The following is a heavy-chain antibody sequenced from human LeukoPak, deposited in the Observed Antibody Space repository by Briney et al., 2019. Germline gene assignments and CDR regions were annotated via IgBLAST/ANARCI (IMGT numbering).Heavy chain of an antibody. CDR1: GFVFEDYA. CDR3: AKDVGDKSAYYYGGYFDF. CDR2: ISGDGETT. D-gene: IGHD3-22*01. V-gene: IGHV3-43D*03. J-gene: IGHJ4*02. Sequence: GGSLRLSCAASGFVFEDYAMNWVRQTPGKALEWVSLISGDGETTYYADSVKGRFTISRDNSKNSLSLQMNSLRPEDTALYYSAKDVGDKSAYYYGGYFDFWGQGTLVTVSS.